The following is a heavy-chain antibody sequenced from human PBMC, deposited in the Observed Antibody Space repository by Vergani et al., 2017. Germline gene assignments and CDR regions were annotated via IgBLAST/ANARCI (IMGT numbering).Heavy chain of an antibody. J-gene: IGHJ1*01. CDR2: ISNEGSNK. Sequence: QVQLVESGGGVVQPGRSLRLSCAASGFTFSGYGMHWVRQAPGKGLEWVTVISNEGSNKYYADSVKGRFTISRDNSKNTLYLQMNSLRAADTAVYYCAKDRGGGTSLQHWGQGTLVTVSS. CDR1: GFTFSGYG. V-gene: IGHV3-30*18. CDR3: AKDRGGGTSLQH. D-gene: IGHD3-16*01.